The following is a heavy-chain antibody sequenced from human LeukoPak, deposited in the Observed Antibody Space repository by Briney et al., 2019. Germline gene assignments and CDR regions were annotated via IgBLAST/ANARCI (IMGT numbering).Heavy chain of an antibody. D-gene: IGHD3-22*01. CDR1: GFTFSNFG. V-gene: IGHV3-23*01. Sequence: GGSLRLSCAASGFTFSNFGMSWVRQAPGRGLGWVSGISGGGDTTYYAESVKGRFTISRDNSKNTLFLQMNSLSAEDTAVYYCAKTNGYYDYWGQGTLVAVSS. CDR2: ISGGGDTT. J-gene: IGHJ4*02. CDR3: AKTNGYYDY.